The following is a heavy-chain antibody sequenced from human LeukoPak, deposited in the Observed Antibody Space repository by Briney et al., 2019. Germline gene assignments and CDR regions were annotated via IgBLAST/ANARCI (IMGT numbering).Heavy chain of an antibody. CDR2: IYYSGST. D-gene: IGHD3-10*01. V-gene: IGHV4-59*08. CDR1: GGSISGYS. J-gene: IGHJ4*02. Sequence: PTQTLSLTCTVSGGSISGYSWNWIRQPPGKGLEWIGYIYYSGSTNYNPSLKSRVTISLDTSKAQFSLKLGSVTAADTAVYYCARQTGYGLVSFDFWGQGTLVTVSS. CDR3: ARQTGYGLVSFDF.